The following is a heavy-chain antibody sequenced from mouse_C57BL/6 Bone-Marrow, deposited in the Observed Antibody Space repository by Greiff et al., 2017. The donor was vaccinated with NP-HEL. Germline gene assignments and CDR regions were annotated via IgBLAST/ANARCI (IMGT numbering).Heavy chain of an antibody. V-gene: IGHV1-19*01. CDR1: GYTFTDYY. Sequence: EVQLQQSGPVLVKPGASVKMSCKASGYTFTDYYMNWVKQSHGKSLEWIGVINPYNGGTSYNQKFKGKATLTVDKSSSTAYIELNSLTSEDSAVYYCARNYSNYYAMDYWGQGTSVTVSS. CDR3: ARNYSNYYAMDY. CDR2: INPYNGGT. J-gene: IGHJ4*01. D-gene: IGHD2-5*01.